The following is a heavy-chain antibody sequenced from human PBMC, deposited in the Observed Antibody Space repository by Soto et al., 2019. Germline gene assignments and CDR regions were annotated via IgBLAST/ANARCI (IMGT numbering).Heavy chain of an antibody. CDR1: GGSISSYY. Sequence: SETLSLTCTVSGGSISSYYWSGIRQPPGKGLEWIGYIYYSGSTNYNPSLKSRVTISVDTSKNQFSLKLSSVTAADAAVYYCTRDCGGYDVDAFDIWGQGTMVTVSS. V-gene: IGHV4-59*01. CDR2: IYYSGST. D-gene: IGHD5-12*01. CDR3: TRDCGGYDVDAFDI. J-gene: IGHJ3*02.